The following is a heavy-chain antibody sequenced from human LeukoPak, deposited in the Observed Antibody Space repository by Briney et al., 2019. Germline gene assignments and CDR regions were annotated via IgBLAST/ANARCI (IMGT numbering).Heavy chain of an antibody. J-gene: IGHJ6*04. Sequence: ASVKVSCKASGYTFTNYGFSWVRQAPGQGLEWMGWISAYNGNTNYAQKLQGRVTMTTDTSTTTAYMELRSLRSDDTAAYYCARDGGYYYGMDVWGKGTTVIVSS. V-gene: IGHV1-18*04. CDR2: ISAYNGNT. CDR3: ARDGGYYYGMDV. CDR1: GYTFTNYG. D-gene: IGHD3-3*01.